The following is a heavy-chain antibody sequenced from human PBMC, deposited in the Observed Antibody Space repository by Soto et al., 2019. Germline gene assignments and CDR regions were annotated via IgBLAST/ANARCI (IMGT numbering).Heavy chain of an antibody. J-gene: IGHJ6*02. Sequence: PSETLSLTCTVSGGSISSGGYYWSWIRQHPGKGLEWIGYIYYSGSTYYNPSLKSRVTISVDKSKNQFSLKLSSVTAADTAVYYCAREQQLGDYYYYYYGMDVWGQGTTVTVSS. V-gene: IGHV4-31*03. CDR2: IYYSGST. D-gene: IGHD6-13*01. CDR1: GGSISSGGYY. CDR3: AREQQLGDYYYYYYGMDV.